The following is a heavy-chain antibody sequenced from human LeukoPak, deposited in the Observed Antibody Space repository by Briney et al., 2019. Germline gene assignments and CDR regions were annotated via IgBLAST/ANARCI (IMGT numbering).Heavy chain of an antibody. D-gene: IGHD6-13*01. J-gene: IGHJ4*02. CDR1: GGSISSSSYY. CDR2: IYYSGST. Sequence: SETLSLTCTVSGGSISSSSYYWGWIRQPPGKGLEWIGSIYYSGSTYYNPSLKSRVTISVDTSKNQFSLKLSSVTAADTAVYYCARHGYSSSWYVFDYWGQGTLVTVSS. V-gene: IGHV4-39*01. CDR3: ARHGYSSSWYVFDY.